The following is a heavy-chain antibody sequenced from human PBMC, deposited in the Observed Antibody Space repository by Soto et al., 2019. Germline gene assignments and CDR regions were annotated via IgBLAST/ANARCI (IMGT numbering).Heavy chain of an antibody. Sequence: GGSLRLPCVASGFTFDTYGIHWVRQAPGKGLQWVALISYEGSNTYYADSVRGRFTISRDNSKNTLYLQMNTLRPEDTGVYYCARVTPGNNLYYFSGLDFWAKGPRSPSP. CDR1: GFTFDTYG. D-gene: IGHD1-1*01. V-gene: IGHV3-30-3*01. CDR3: ARVTPGNNLYYFSGLDF. J-gene: IGHJ6*02. CDR2: ISYEGSNT.